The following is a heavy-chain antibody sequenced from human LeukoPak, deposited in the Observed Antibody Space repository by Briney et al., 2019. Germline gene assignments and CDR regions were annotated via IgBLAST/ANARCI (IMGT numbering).Heavy chain of an antibody. CDR1: GYTFTNYG. CDR2: INTNNGNP. J-gene: IGHJ3*02. D-gene: IGHD5-24*01. V-gene: IGHV7-4-1*02. Sequence: ASVKVSCKTSGYTFTNYGLNWVRQAPGLGLEWMGWINTNNGNPTYAQGFTGRFVFSLDTSVSTTYLQISSLKVEDTAVYYCARDRWGDGYNYFHAFDIWGQGTMVTVSS. CDR3: ARDRWGDGYNYFHAFDI.